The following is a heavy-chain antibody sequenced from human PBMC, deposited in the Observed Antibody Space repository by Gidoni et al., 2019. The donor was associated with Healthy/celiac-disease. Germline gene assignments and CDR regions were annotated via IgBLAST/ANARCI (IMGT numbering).Heavy chain of an antibody. CDR1: GFTFSRDW. V-gene: IGHV3-7*01. CDR3: ARDGFKYYDFWSGYYTSSQPLDY. CDR2: IKQDGSEK. D-gene: IGHD3-3*01. J-gene: IGHJ4*02. Sequence: EVQLVESGGGLVQPGGSLRLSCAAPGFTFSRDWMSWVRQAPGKGLEWVANIKQDGSEKYYVDSVKGRFTISRDNAKNSLYLQMNSLRAEDTAVYYCARDGFKYYDFWSGYYTSSQPLDYWGQGTLVTVSS.